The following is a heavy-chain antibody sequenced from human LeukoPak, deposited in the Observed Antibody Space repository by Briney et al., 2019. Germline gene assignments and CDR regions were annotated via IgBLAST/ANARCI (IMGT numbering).Heavy chain of an antibody. CDR3: ARDGDGYSHFDY. J-gene: IGHJ4*02. V-gene: IGHV4-31*03. D-gene: IGHD5-18*01. CDR1: GGSISSGGYY. Sequence: SSETLSLTCTVSGGSISSGGYYWSWVRQHPGKGLEWIGYIYYSGSTYYNPSLKSRVTISVDTSKNQFSLNLSSVTAADTAVYYCARDGDGYSHFDYWGQGTLVTVSS. CDR2: IYYSGST.